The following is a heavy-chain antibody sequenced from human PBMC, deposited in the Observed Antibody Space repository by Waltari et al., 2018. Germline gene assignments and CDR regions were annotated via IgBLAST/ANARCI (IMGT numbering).Heavy chain of an antibody. CDR3: ATEGSGSWNRDAFDV. Sequence: QVQLVQSGAEVKKPGSSVKVSCKASGGRLIDVGFTWVRQAPGQGLEWMGGITPLSKTTNYAQKFQGRLTVTVDDSTKTAYMEMSRLTSEDTAVYYCATEGSGSWNRDAFDVWGQGTLVTVSS. J-gene: IGHJ3*01. CDR1: GGRLIDVG. CDR2: ITPLSKTT. D-gene: IGHD6-13*01. V-gene: IGHV1-69*12.